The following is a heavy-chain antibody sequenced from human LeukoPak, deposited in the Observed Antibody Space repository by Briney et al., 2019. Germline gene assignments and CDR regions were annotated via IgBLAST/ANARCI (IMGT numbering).Heavy chain of an antibody. Sequence: GGSLRLSCAASGFSVSSSYMSWVRQAPGKGLEWVSVIYGGGSGSSTSYADSVKGRSTISRDNSKNTLYLQMNSLRAEDTAVYYCARIAAAGPFNYWGQGTLVTVSS. CDR1: GFSVSSSY. CDR2: IYGGGSGSST. D-gene: IGHD6-13*01. J-gene: IGHJ4*02. V-gene: IGHV3-53*01. CDR3: ARIAAAGPFNY.